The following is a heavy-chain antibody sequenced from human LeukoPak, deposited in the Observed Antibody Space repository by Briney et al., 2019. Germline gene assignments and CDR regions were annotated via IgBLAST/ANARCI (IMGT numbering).Heavy chain of an antibody. J-gene: IGHJ6*03. CDR3: ARAAKWEFYHYYMDV. V-gene: IGHV3-48*01. D-gene: IGHD1-26*01. CDR1: EFTFSSYS. CDR2: ISNGSGNR. Sequence: GGSLRLSCVASEFTFSSYSMIWVRQAPAKGLEWISYISNGSGNRYYADSVKGRFTISRDNAKNLLYLQMNNLRADDTAVYYCARAAKWEFYHYYMDVWGKGTTVAVSS.